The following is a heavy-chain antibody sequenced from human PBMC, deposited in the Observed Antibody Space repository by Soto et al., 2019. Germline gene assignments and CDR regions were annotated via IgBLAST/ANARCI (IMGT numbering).Heavy chain of an antibody. CDR2: IYYSGST. J-gene: IGHJ4*02. D-gene: IGHD3-10*01. CDR1: GGSVSSGSYY. Sequence: QVQLQESGPGLVKPSETLSLTCTVSGGSVSSGSYYWSWIRQPPGKGLEWIGYIYYSGSTNYNPSLKSRVTISVDTSKNQFSLKLSSVTAADTAVYYCAPTARGSGSFDYWGQGTLVTVSS. V-gene: IGHV4-61*01. CDR3: APTARGSGSFDY.